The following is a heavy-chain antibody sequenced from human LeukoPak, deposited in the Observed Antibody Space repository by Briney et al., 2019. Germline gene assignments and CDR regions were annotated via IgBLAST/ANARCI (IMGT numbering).Heavy chain of an antibody. CDR2: ISSSGSTI. D-gene: IGHD3-10*01. CDR1: GFTFSSYE. CDR3: AKDDAWLRFGE. Sequence: PGGSLRLSWAASGFTFSSYEMNWVRQAPGKGLEWVSYISSSGSTIYYADSVKGRFTISRDNSKNTLYLEVISLTAEDTAVYYCAKDDAWLRFGEWSQGTLVTVSS. V-gene: IGHV3-48*03. J-gene: IGHJ4*02.